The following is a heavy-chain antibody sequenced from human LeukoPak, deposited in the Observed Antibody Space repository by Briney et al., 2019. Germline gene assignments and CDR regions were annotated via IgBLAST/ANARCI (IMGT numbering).Heavy chain of an antibody. D-gene: IGHD6-6*01. CDR3: TTIYLYSSSSNWYFDL. CDR2: IKSKTDGGTT. CDR1: GFTFSSYE. Sequence: PGGSLRLSCAASGFTFSSYEMNWVRQAPGKGLEWVGRIKSKTDGGTTDYAAPVKGRFTISRDDSKNTLYLQMNSLKTEDTAVYYCTTIYLYSSSSNWYFDLWGRGTLVTVSS. V-gene: IGHV3-15*01. J-gene: IGHJ2*01.